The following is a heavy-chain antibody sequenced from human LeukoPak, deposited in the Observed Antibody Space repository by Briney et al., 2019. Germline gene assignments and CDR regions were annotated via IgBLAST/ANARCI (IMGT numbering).Heavy chain of an antibody. CDR1: GFTFDDYG. Sequence: GGSLRLSCAASGFTFDDYGMSWVRHAPGKGLEWVSGINWNGGSTGYADSVKGRFTVSRDNAKNSLYLQMNSLRAEDTALYYCARAAGTGYYYYMDVWGKGTTVTVSS. D-gene: IGHD1-1*01. J-gene: IGHJ6*03. CDR2: INWNGGST. V-gene: IGHV3-20*04. CDR3: ARAAGTGYYYYMDV.